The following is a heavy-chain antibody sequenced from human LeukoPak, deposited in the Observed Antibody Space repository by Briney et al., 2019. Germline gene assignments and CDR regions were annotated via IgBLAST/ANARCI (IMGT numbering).Heavy chain of an antibody. CDR2: INHSGST. CDR1: GGSFSGYY. CDR3: ARGHGPTRLPYY. V-gene: IGHV4-34*01. J-gene: IGHJ4*02. D-gene: IGHD5-18*01. Sequence: SETLSLTCAVYGGSFSGYYWSWIRQPPGKGLEWIGEINHSGSTNYNPSLKSRVTISVDTSKNQFSLKLSSVTAADTAVYYCARGHGPTRLPYYWGQGTLVTVSS.